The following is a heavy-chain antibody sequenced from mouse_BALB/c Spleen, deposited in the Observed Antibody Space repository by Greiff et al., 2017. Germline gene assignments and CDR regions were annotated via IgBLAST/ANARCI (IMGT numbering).Heavy chain of an antibody. J-gene: IGHJ2*01. D-gene: IGHD2-3*01. CDR1: GFTFSSYG. Sequence: EVQLVESGGGLVQPGGSLKLSCAASGFTFSSYGMSWVRQTPDKRLELVATINSNCGSTYYPASVKGRFTISRDNAKNTLYLQMSSLKSEDTAMYYCARGGWEGYFDYWGQGTTVTVSS. CDR3: ARGGWEGYFDY. V-gene: IGHV5-6-3*01. CDR2: INSNCGST.